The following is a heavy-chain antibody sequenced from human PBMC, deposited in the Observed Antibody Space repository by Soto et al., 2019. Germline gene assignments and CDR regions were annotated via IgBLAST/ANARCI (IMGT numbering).Heavy chain of an antibody. Sequence: QVQLVQSGAEVKKPGSSVKVSCKASGGTFSSYTISWVRQAPGQGLEWMGGIIPIFGKANYAQKFQGRVTITADESTSTAFMELSSLRSEDTAVYYCANAARYCSGTSCLLFDYWGQGTLVTVSS. CDR1: GGTFSSYT. J-gene: IGHJ4*02. V-gene: IGHV1-69*01. CDR3: ANAARYCSGTSCLLFDY. CDR2: IIPIFGKA. D-gene: IGHD2-2*01.